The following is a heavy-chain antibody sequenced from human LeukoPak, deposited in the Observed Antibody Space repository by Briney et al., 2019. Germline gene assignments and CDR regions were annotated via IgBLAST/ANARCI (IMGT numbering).Heavy chain of an antibody. CDR2: ISGSGGNT. Sequence: GGSLRLSCAAAGFTFSSYAMSWVRQAPGKGLEWVSAISGSGGNTYYADSVKGRFTISRDNSKSPLYLHMNSLRAEDTAVYYCAKGGYSGYVGWDYFDYWGQGTLVTVSS. V-gene: IGHV3-23*01. J-gene: IGHJ4*02. CDR3: AKGGYSGYVGWDYFDY. CDR1: GFTFSSYA. D-gene: IGHD5-12*01.